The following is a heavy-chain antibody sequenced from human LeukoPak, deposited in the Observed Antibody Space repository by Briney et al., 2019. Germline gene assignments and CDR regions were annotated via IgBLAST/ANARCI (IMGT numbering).Heavy chain of an antibody. V-gene: IGHV1-2*02. CDR2: INPNSGGT. CDR3: ARVDYCTKGVCINFDL. J-gene: IGHJ4*02. D-gene: IGHD2-8*01. Sequence: ASVKVSCKASGYTFTGHHIHWIRQAPGQGLEWMGWINPNSGGTKYAQKFQGRLTVTRDTSTSTAYMELSGLRADDAAAYYCARVDYCTKGVCINFDLWGQGTLVTVSS. CDR1: GYTFTGHH.